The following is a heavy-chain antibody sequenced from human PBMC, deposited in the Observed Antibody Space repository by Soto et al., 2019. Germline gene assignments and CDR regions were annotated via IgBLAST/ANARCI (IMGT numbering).Heavy chain of an antibody. CDR3: AKASGRVATIGFSDV. J-gene: IGHJ6*04. Sequence: EVQLLESGGGLVQPGGSLRLSCAASGFTFNNFAMNWVRQAPGKGLEWVSAVNNGGDSTYYADLVQGRFTISRDNSENTLYLQMNSLRADDTAVYYCAKASGRVATIGFSDVWGKGTTVTVSS. D-gene: IGHD5-12*01. CDR1: GFTFNNFA. V-gene: IGHV3-23*01. CDR2: VNNGGDST.